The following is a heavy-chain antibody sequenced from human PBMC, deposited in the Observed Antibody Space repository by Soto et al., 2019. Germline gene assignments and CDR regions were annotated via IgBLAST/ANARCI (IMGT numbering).Heavy chain of an antibody. D-gene: IGHD1-1*01. V-gene: IGHV4-30-2*01. J-gene: IGHJ4*02. CDR3: ARLDAYNSFDF. CDR1: GGSISSGDYY. Sequence: SETLSLTCTVSGGSISSGDYYWSWIRQPPGKGLERIGCLYHNGGTYYNPSLKSRVTISVDRSKNQFSLKLTSVTAADTAVYYCARLDAYNSFDFWGQGTLVTVSS. CDR2: LYHNGGT.